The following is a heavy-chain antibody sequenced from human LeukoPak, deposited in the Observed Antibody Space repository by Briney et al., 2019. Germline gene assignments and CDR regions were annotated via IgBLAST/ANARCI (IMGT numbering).Heavy chain of an antibody. CDR3: ARDQRLKGIYYYDSSGYYANEDY. D-gene: IGHD3-22*01. CDR2: INPNSGGT. J-gene: IGHJ4*02. V-gene: IGHV1-2*02. Sequence: GASVKVSCKASGYTFTGYYMHWVRQAPGQGLEWMGWINPNSGGTNYAQKFQGRVTMTRDTSTSTVYMELSSLRSEDTAVYYCARDQRLKGIYYYDSSGYYANEDYWGQGTLVTVSS. CDR1: GYTFTGYY.